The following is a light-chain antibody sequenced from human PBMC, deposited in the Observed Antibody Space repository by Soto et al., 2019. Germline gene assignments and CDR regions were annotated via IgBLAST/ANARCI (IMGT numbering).Light chain of an antibody. V-gene: IGKV2-28*01. Sequence: DIVMTQSPLSLPVTPGEPASISCRSSQSLLHSNGYKYLDWYLKKPGQSPQLLIYLGSNRASGGPDRFSGSGSGTDFTLKIRRVEAEDVGVYYCMQAIQTPQIFGQGTKLEIK. J-gene: IGKJ2*01. CDR2: LGS. CDR3: MQAIQTPQI. CDR1: QSLLHSNGYKY.